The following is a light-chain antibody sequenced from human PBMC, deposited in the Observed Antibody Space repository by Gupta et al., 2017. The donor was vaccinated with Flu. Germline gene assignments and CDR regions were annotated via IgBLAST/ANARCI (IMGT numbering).Light chain of an antibody. J-gene: IGKJ2*03. CDR2: ATS. Sequence: EIVLTQSPGTLSLSPGERATFSCRASQTVRSNSLAWYQQRPGQAPRLLIFATSSRATGIPDRLSGSGSGTEFTLTINKREPADVAVYSCQHVSGSSYSFGQGTNLEIK. CDR1: QTVRSNS. V-gene: IGKV3-20*01. CDR3: QHVSGSSYS.